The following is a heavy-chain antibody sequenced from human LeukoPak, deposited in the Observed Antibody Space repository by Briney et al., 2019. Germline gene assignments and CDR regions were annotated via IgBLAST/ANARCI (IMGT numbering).Heavy chain of an antibody. J-gene: IGHJ4*02. CDR1: GGSISSSNW. CDR3: ARADPNNSGSYWN. CDR2: SYHSGST. V-gene: IGHV4-4*02. D-gene: IGHD1-26*01. Sequence: SSETLSLTCAVSGGSISSSNWWSWVRQPPGKGLEWIGESYHSGSTNYNPSLKSRVTISVDKSKNQFSLKLSSVAAADSAVYYCARADPNNSGSYWNWGQGTMVTVSS.